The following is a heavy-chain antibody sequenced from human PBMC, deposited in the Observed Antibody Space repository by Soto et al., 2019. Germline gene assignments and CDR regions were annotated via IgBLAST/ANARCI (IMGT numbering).Heavy chain of an antibody. J-gene: IGHJ4*02. D-gene: IGHD4-17*01. Sequence: SDSLSLTCSIFDDSIRSDYFWGWIRQPPGKGLEWIGSIYHTGATYYNPSLQSRVTISVDTSKNQFSLRVTSIAAADTALYYCARLTTVRYFDSWGQGTLVTVSS. CDR2: IYHTGAT. CDR1: DDSIRSDYF. CDR3: ARLTTVRYFDS. V-gene: IGHV4-38-2*01.